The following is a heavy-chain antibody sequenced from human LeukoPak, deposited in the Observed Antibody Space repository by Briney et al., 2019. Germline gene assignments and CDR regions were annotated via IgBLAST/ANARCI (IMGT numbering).Heavy chain of an antibody. CDR3: ARASRDGYNQNFDH. CDR2: IYPGGSET. J-gene: IGHJ4*02. V-gene: IGHV5-51*01. CDR1: GYDFSTYW. Sequence: ESRHISCKGLGYDFSTYWNAWVRQRPGKGLEWMGIIYPGGSETRYDPSFQGKVIISADRSTSTAYLQWSSLRASDTAMYYCARASRDGYNQNFDHWGQGALVSVSS. D-gene: IGHD5-24*01.